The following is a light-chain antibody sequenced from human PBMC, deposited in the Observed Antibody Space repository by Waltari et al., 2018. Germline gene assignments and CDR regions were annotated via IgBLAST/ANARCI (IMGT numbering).Light chain of an antibody. Sequence: EILMTQSPGTLSVSPGERATLSCRASQSVSSDLAWYQQKPGQAPRLLIYEASTRATGIPDRFSGRGSGTEFPLTISSLQPEDFGLYYCQQYNNWPPLTFGGGTKVEIK. CDR2: EAS. CDR1: QSVSSD. V-gene: IGKV3-15*01. CDR3: QQYNNWPPLT. J-gene: IGKJ4*01.